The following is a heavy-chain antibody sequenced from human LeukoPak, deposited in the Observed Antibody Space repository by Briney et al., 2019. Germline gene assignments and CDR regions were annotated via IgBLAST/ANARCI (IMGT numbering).Heavy chain of an antibody. CDR2: ISAYNGNT. V-gene: IGHV1-18*01. D-gene: IGHD3-10*01. J-gene: IGHJ4*02. CDR1: GYTFTSYG. CDR3: ASGDPSGAYFDY. Sequence: ASVKVSCKASGYTFTSYGIIRVRQAPGQGLEWMGWISAYNGNTNYAQKLQGRVTMTTDTSTSTAYMELMSLRSDDTAVYYCASGDPSGAYFDYWGQGTLVTVSS.